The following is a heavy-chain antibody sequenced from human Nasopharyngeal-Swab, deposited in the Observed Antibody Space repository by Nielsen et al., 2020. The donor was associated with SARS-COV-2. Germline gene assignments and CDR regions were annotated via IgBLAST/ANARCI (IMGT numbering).Heavy chain of an antibody. CDR1: GYTFTSYY. Sequence: ASVKVSCKASGYTFTSYYMHWVRQAPGQGLEWMGIINPSGGSTSYAQKFQGRVTMTRDTSTSTLYMELSSLRSEDTAVYYCARDSSHDAFDIWGQGTMVTVSS. CDR3: ARDSSHDAFDI. CDR2: INPSGGST. V-gene: IGHV1-46*01. J-gene: IGHJ3*02.